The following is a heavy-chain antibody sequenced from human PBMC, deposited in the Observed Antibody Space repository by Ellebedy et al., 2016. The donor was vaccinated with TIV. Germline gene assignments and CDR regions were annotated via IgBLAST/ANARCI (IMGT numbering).Heavy chain of an antibody. J-gene: IGHJ4*02. CDR1: GFTFSSYG. V-gene: IGHV3-74*01. CDR3: AREDYDFWSGSYDY. Sequence: GESLKISCAASGFTFSSYGMHWVRQAPGKGLVWVSRINSDGSSTSYADSVKGRFTISRDNAKNTLYLQMNSLRAEDTAVYYCAREDYDFWSGSYDYWGQGTLVTVSS. CDR2: INSDGSST. D-gene: IGHD3-3*01.